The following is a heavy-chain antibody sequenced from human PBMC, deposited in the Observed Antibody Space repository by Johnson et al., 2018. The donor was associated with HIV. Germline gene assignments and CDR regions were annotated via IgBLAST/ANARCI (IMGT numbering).Heavy chain of an antibody. CDR1: GFPFRAYA. CDR3: AKDGYRAALDV. J-gene: IGHJ3*01. CDR2: IRYDGSKK. Sequence: QVLLVESGGGVVQPGKSLRLSCAASGFPFRAYAMHWVRQAPGKGLEWVAFIRYDGSKKYYEDSVKGRFTISRDNSKNTLYLQMSSLRPEDTAVHYCAKDGYRAALDVWGQGTMVTVST. V-gene: IGHV3-30*02. D-gene: IGHD5-24*01.